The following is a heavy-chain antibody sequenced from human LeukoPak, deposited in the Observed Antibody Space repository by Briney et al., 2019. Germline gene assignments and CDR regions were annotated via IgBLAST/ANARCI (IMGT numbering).Heavy chain of an antibody. CDR3: ARDGVYRSSAPDY. V-gene: IGHV3-74*01. CDR2: IQTDGSST. Sequence: GGSLRLSCAASGFTFSSYWMHWVRQAPGKGLVWVSRIQTDGSSTNYADSVKGRFTISRDNAKNSLYLQMNSLRAEDTAVYYCARDGVYRSSAPDYWGQGTLVTVSS. CDR1: GFTFSSYW. D-gene: IGHD2-8*01. J-gene: IGHJ4*02.